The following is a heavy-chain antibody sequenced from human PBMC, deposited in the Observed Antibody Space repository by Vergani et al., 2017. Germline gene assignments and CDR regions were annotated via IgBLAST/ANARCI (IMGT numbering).Heavy chain of an antibody. V-gene: IGHV3-30*18. CDR1: GFTFSNFG. CDR2: ISHDRSES. D-gene: IGHD3-10*02. CDR3: AKAXGMGITVSATIDS. J-gene: IGHJ4*02. Sequence: QAKLVESGGGVVQPGGSLRLSCAASGFTFSNFGMHWVRQAPGKGLEWVALISHDRSESFYGTSVTGRLTISRDNSKNTLFLQLSSLKAEDTSVYYCAKAXGMGITVSATIDSWGQGTLVLVSS.